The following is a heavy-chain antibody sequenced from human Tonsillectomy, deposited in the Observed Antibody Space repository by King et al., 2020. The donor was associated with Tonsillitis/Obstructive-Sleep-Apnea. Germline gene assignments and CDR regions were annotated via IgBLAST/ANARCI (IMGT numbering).Heavy chain of an antibody. J-gene: IGHJ5*02. Sequence: QLQESGPGLVKPSETLSLTCTVSGGSISGSTYYWGWIRQPPGKGLEWIGSIYYSGTTYYNPSLKSRVTISVDTSKNQFSLKLSSVTAADTAVYFCARTSYDFWSGYYDWFDPWGQGTLVTVSS. CDR1: GGSISGSTYY. CDR2: IYYSGTT. V-gene: IGHV4-39*01. CDR3: ARTSYDFWSGYYDWFDP. D-gene: IGHD3-3*01.